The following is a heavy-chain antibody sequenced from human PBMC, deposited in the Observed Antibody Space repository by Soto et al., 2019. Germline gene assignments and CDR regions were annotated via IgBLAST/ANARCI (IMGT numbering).Heavy chain of an antibody. Sequence: SETLSLTCSVSGASVSNIIHYWSWIRQPPGKGLEWIGCVHSSGVTNYSPPLKSRVTISLDTSKNQFSLRLDSLTAADTAVYYCARGGRNGGPDYWGQGTLVTVSS. V-gene: IGHV4-61*01. CDR1: GASVSNIIHY. CDR2: VHSSGVT. CDR3: ARGGRNGGPDY. J-gene: IGHJ4*02. D-gene: IGHD3-16*01.